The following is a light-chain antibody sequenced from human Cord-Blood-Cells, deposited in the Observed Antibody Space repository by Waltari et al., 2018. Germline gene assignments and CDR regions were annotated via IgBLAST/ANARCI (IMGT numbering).Light chain of an antibody. CDR3: AAWDDSLRGV. CDR2: RNK. J-gene: IGLJ3*02. V-gene: IGLV1-47*01. Sequence: QSVLTQPPSASGTPGQRVTISCSGSSSNIGSNYVYWYQQLPGTAPKLLIYRNKQRPSGFPDRYSGSKSGTSASLAISGLRSENEADYYCAAWDDSLRGVFGGGTKLTVL. CDR1: SSNIGSNY.